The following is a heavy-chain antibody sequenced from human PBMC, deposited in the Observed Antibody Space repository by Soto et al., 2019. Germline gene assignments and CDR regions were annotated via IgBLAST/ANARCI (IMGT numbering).Heavy chain of an antibody. D-gene: IGHD4-4*01. J-gene: IGHJ6*02. V-gene: IGHV3-53*01. CDR1: GFTVSSNY. CDR3: ARDGNTVTQCDYYGMDV. CDR2: IYSGGSK. Sequence: EVQLVESGGGLIQPGGSLRLSCAASGFTVSSNYMSWVRQAPGKGLEWVSVIYSGGSKYYADSVKGRFTISCDNSKNTQYLQMNSLRAEDTAVYYCARDGNTVTQCDYYGMDVWGQGTTVTVYS.